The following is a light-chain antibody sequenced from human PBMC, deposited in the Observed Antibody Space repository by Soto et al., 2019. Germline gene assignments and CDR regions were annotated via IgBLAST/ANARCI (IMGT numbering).Light chain of an antibody. CDR1: QGISNY. CDR3: RKYNRAPWT. CDR2: VAS. J-gene: IGKJ1*01. Sequence: DIKMTQSPSSLSASVGDRVTITCRASQGISNYLAWYQQQPGKVPKLLIYVASTLQSGVPSRFIGIGSGTDFNLTIRSLQPEDVATYYCRKYNRAPWTFGQGTKVEIK. V-gene: IGKV1-27*01.